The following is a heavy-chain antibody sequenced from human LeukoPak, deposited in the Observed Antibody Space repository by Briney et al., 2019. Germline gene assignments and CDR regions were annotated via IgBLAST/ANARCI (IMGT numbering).Heavy chain of an antibody. V-gene: IGHV3-7*01. CDR2: IKQDGSEK. J-gene: IGHJ4*02. CDR1: GFTFSSYW. D-gene: IGHD3-9*01. CDR3: ARVGYYDILTGYFPFDY. Sequence: PGGSLRLSCAASGFTFSSYWMSWVRQAPGKGLEWVANIKQDGSEKYYVDSVKGRFTISRDNAKNSLYLQMNSLRAEDTAVYYCARVGYYDILTGYFPFDYWGQGTLVTVSS.